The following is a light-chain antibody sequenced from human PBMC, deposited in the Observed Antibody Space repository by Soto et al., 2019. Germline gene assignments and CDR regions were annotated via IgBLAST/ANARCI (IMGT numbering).Light chain of an antibody. J-gene: IGKJ4*01. Sequence: DIQLTQSPSFMSASVGDRVTITCRASQDISRYLAWYQQKPGQAPKLPIHVASTLQSGAPSRFSGSGSGTDFTLTISRLQPEYFATYYCQLLNTYPLTFGGGTKMEIK. V-gene: IGKV1-9*01. CDR3: QLLNTYPLT. CDR2: VAS. CDR1: QDISRY.